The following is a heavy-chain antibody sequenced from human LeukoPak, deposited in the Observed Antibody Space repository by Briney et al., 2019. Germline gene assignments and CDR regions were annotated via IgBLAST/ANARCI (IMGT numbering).Heavy chain of an antibody. CDR3: AKDMDRGGGYSEYYFDY. CDR1: GFAFDDYA. J-gene: IGHJ4*02. CDR2: ISWDGGST. V-gene: IGHV3-43D*03. D-gene: IGHD5-24*01. Sequence: GGSLRLPCAASGFAFDDYAMHWVRQAPGKGLEWVSLISWDGGSTYYADSVKGRFTISRDNSKNSLYLQMNSLRAEDTALYYCAKDMDRGGGYSEYYFDYWGQGTLVTVSS.